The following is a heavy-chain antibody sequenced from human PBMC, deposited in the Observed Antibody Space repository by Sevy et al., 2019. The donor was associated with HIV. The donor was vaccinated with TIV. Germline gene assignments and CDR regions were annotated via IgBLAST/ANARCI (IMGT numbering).Heavy chain of an antibody. D-gene: IGHD2-8*01. CDR3: AREGCTKPHDY. J-gene: IGHJ4*02. CDR2: IQTDGSDK. Sequence: GGSLRLSCAASGFSFSSYWMSWVRQAPGKGLEWVANIQTDGSDKYYVDSVKGRFTISRDNAANSLYLQMHSLRVEDTAVYYCAREGCTKPHDYWGQGTLVTVSS. CDR1: GFSFSSYW. V-gene: IGHV3-7*01.